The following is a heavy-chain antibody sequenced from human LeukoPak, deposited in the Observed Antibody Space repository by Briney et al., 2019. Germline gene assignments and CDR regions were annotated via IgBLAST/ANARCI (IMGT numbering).Heavy chain of an antibody. CDR1: GYTLTSYG. Sequence: ASVKVSCKASGYTLTSYGITGVDQAPGQGLKWREWISAYNGNTNYAQKLQGRVTMTTDTSTSTAYMELRSLRSDDTAVYYCAREAGSTPDYYYGMDVWGQGTTATVSS. CDR2: ISAYNGNT. CDR3: AREAGSTPDYYYGMDV. V-gene: IGHV1-18*01. J-gene: IGHJ6*02. D-gene: IGHD4-23*01.